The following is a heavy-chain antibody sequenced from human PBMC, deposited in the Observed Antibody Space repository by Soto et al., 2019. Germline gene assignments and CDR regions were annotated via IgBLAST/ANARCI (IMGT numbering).Heavy chain of an antibody. CDR1: GYTFTSYA. V-gene: IGHV1-3*01. D-gene: IGHD2-15*01. CDR3: ARSRMIAAPASP. CDR2: INAGNGNT. Sequence: QVQLVQSGAEVKKPGASVKVSCKASGYTFTSYAMHWVRQAPEQRLEWMGWINAGNGNTKYSQKFQGRVTITRDTSASTAYMELSSLRSEDTAVYYCARSRMIAAPASPWGQGTLVTVSS. J-gene: IGHJ5*02.